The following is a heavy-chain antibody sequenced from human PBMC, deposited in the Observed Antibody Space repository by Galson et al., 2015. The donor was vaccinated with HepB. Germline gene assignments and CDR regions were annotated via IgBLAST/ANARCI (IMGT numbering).Heavy chain of an antibody. Sequence: SLRLSCAASGFTFSSYSMNWVRQAPGKGLEWVSYISSSSSTIYYADSVKGRFTISRDNSKNTLDLQMNSVRAEDTAVYYCVRGEFCVSHTCYLGYYYGMDVWGQGTTVTVSS. V-gene: IGHV3-48*01. J-gene: IGHJ6*02. CDR1: GFTFSSYS. D-gene: IGHD3-3*01. CDR2: ISSSSSTI. CDR3: VRGEFCVSHTCYLGYYYGMDV.